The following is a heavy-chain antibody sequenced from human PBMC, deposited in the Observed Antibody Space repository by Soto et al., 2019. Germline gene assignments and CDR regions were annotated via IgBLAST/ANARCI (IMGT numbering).Heavy chain of an antibody. CDR2: IYYSGST. CDR3: ARGVVPASSGNDY. J-gene: IGHJ4*02. Sequence: PSETLSLTCTVSGGSISSYYWSWIRQPPGKGLEWIGYIYYSGSTNYNPSLKSRVTISVDTSKNQFSLKLSSVTAADTAVYYCARGVVPASSGNDYWGQGTQVTVSS. CDR1: GGSISSYY. D-gene: IGHD2-2*01. V-gene: IGHV4-59*08.